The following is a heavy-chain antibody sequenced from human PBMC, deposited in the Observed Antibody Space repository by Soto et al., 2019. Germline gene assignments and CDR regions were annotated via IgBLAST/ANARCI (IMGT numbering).Heavy chain of an antibody. CDR2: INHSRST. CDR1: GGSFSGYY. Sequence: SETLSLTCAVYGGSFSGYYWSWIRQPPGKGLEWIGEINHSRSTNYNPSLKSRVTISVDTSKNQFSLKLSSVTAADTAVYYCAVSGPRLLIFDYWGQGTLVTVSS. D-gene: IGHD2-15*01. J-gene: IGHJ4*02. CDR3: AVSGPRLLIFDY. V-gene: IGHV4-34*01.